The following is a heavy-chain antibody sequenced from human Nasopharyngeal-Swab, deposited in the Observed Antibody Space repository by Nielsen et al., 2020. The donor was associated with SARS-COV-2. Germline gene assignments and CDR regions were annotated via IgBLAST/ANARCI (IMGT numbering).Heavy chain of an antibody. D-gene: IGHD3-10*01. CDR2: LYYTGST. J-gene: IGHJ4*02. CDR3: ARHGGFGKNFDY. CDR1: GGSISSSSYY. V-gene: IGHV4-39*01. Sequence: ESLKISCTVSGGSISSSSYYWGWIRQPPGKGLEWTGSLYYTGSTYYNPSLKSRVTISVDTSKNQFSLKLSSVTATDTAVYYCARHGGFGKNFDYWGQGTLVTVSS.